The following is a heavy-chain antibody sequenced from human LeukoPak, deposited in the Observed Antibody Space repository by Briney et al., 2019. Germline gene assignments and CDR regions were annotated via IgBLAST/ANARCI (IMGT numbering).Heavy chain of an antibody. CDR2: MNPNSGNT. D-gene: IGHD3-16*01. J-gene: IGHJ5*02. CDR1: GYTFTSHD. V-gene: IGHV1-8*03. Sequence: ASVKVSCKASGYTFTSHDINWVRQATGQGLEWMGWMNPNSGNTGYAQKFQGRVTITRNTSINTAYMELSSLRSEDTAVYYCARVPSGGDRFDPWGQGTLVTVSS. CDR3: ARVPSGGDRFDP.